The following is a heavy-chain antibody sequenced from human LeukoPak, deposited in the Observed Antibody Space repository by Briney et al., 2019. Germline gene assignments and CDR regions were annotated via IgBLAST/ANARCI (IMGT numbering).Heavy chain of an antibody. CDR3: AKSLGVGGYTRYKGFDQ. J-gene: IGHJ4*02. Sequence: GGSLRLSCAASGFTFNSFAMNWVRQAPGKGLEWVSSISGSDGTSHYAAFVKGRFTISRDNSKNTLYLQMNSLRAEDTAAYYCAKSLGVGGYTRYKGFDQWGQGTLVVVSS. CDR2: ISGSDGTS. CDR1: GFTFNSFA. V-gene: IGHV3-23*01. D-gene: IGHD3-16*02.